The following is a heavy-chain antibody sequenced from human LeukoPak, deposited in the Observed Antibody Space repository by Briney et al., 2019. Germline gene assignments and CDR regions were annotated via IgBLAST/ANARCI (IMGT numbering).Heavy chain of an antibody. CDR2: IKPDGSEK. V-gene: IGHV3-7*01. CDR3: ARSDAGMSY. Sequence: GSLRLSCAASGFTFSGHWMAWVRQAPGKGLEWEANIKPDGSEKYHVDSGKGRFTISRDNAKNSLSLQMNSLRAEDTAVYYCARSDAGMSYWGQGTLVTVSS. CDR1: GFTFSGHW. J-gene: IGHJ4*02.